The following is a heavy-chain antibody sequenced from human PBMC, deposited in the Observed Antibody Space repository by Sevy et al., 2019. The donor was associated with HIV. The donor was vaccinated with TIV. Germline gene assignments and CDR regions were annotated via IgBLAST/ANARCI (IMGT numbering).Heavy chain of an antibody. J-gene: IGHJ6*02. V-gene: IGHV3-30*18. CDR3: AKDLPIAVAGTPLGYGMDV. Sequence: GGSLRLSCAASGFTFSSYGMHWVRQAPGKGLEWVAVISYDGSNKYYADSGKGRFTISRDNSKNTLYLQMNSLRAEDTAVYYCAKDLPIAVAGTPLGYGMDVWGQGTTVTVSS. D-gene: IGHD6-19*01. CDR1: GFTFSSYG. CDR2: ISYDGSNK.